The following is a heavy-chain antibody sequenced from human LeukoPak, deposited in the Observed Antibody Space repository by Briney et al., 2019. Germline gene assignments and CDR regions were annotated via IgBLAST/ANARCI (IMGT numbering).Heavy chain of an antibody. V-gene: IGHV3-66*01. CDR2: IYSGGTT. CDR1: GFTVSSNY. CDR3: AREGTV. J-gene: IGHJ4*02. D-gene: IGHD4-11*01. Sequence: GGSLRLSCAVSGFTVSSNYMSWVRQTPGKGLEWVSVIYSGGTTNYADSVRGRFTSSRDNSKNTLYLQMNSLRAEDTAVYYCAREGTVRGQGTLVTVSS.